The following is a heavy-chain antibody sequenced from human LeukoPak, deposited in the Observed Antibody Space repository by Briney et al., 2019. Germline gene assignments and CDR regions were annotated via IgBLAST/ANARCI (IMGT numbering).Heavy chain of an antibody. CDR2: IYSGGST. CDR1: GFTVSSNY. Sequence: GGSLRLSCAASGFTVSSNYMSWVRQAPGKGLEWVSVIYSGGSTYYADSVKGRFTISRDNSRNTMYLQMNSLRAEDTAVYYCARRKSSSGAFDIWGQGTMVTVSS. D-gene: IGHD1-26*01. CDR3: ARRKSSSGAFDI. J-gene: IGHJ3*02. V-gene: IGHV3-66*02.